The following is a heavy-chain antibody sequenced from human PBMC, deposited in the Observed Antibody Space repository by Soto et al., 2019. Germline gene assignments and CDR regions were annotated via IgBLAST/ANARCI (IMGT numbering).Heavy chain of an antibody. CDR3: ARDLAAADY. J-gene: IGHJ4*02. CDR2: INPNGGST. Sequence: QVHLVQSGAEVKKPGASVKVSCKASGYIFINYYIHWVRQAPGQGFEWIGIINPNGGSTNYAQKFRGRVTMAMDTSTSTVYMDRSSLRSDDTAVYYFARDLAAADYWGQGTLVTVSS. CDR1: GYIFINYY. D-gene: IGHD6-13*01. V-gene: IGHV1-46*01.